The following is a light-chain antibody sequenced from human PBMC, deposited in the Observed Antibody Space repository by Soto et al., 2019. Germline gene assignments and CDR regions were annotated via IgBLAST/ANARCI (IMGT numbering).Light chain of an antibody. V-gene: IGKV3-15*01. Sequence: EIVLTQSPGTLSLSPGERATLSCRASQSVSSNLAWYQQKPGQPPRLLIYGAYTRATDIPARFSGSGSGTEFTLTIIGLQSEDFAVYYCQQYNNWPPYTFGQGTRLENK. CDR2: GAY. CDR1: QSVSSN. CDR3: QQYNNWPPYT. J-gene: IGKJ5*01.